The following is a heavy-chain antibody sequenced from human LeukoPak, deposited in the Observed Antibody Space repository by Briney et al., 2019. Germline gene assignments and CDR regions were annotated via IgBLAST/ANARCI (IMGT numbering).Heavy chain of an antibody. CDR1: GFTFSSYW. D-gene: IGHD3-22*01. CDR3: ARASTQPGYYESDYYYMDV. CDR2: IKQDGSEK. Sequence: HPGGSLRLSCAASGFTFSSYWMTWVRQAPGKGLEWVANIKQDGSEKYYVDSVKGRFTISRDNAKNSLYLQMNSPRAEDTAVYYCARASTQPGYYESDYYYMDVWGKGTTVTVSS. J-gene: IGHJ6*03. V-gene: IGHV3-7*01.